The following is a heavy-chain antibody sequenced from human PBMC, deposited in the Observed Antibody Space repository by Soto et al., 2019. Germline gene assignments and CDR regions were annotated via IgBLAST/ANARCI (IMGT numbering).Heavy chain of an antibody. Sequence: PSETLSLTCAVYGGSFSAYYWSWIRQPPGKGLEWIGEINHSGGTSYNPSLKSRLTISIDMSKKQFSLRLSSVTAADTAVYYCARGAPRGIIHDFDSWGQGSLVTVSS. J-gene: IGHJ4*02. CDR1: GGSFSAYY. CDR2: INHSGGT. D-gene: IGHD3-10*01. V-gene: IGHV4-34*01. CDR3: ARGAPRGIIHDFDS.